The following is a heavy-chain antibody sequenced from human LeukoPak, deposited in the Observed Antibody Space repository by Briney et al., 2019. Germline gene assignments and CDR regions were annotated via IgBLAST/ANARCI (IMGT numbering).Heavy chain of an antibody. Sequence: PSETLSLTCTVSGGSISSYYWSWIRQPAGEGLEWIGRIYTSGSTNYNPSLKSRVTISVDTSKNQFSLKLSSVTAADTAVYYCARRGLNGDYAVRHYFDYWGQGTLVTVSS. J-gene: IGHJ4*01. CDR1: GGSISSYY. V-gene: IGHV4-4*07. D-gene: IGHD4-17*01. CDR3: ARRGLNGDYAVRHYFDY. CDR2: IYTSGST.